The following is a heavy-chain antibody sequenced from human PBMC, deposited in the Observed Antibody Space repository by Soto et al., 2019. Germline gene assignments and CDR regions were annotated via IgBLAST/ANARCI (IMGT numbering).Heavy chain of an antibody. CDR1: GYSFSDYS. J-gene: IGHJ4*02. D-gene: IGHD2-15*01. V-gene: IGHV1-8*01. Sequence: ASVKVSCKASGYSFSDYSINWVRQAPGQGLEWMGWMNPKSGHTAHAQKIQGRVTLTRDTSINTVYMELSSLTSGDTAVYFCARRIQDGQFDSWGQGTQVT. CDR2: MNPKSGHT. CDR3: ARRIQDGQFDS.